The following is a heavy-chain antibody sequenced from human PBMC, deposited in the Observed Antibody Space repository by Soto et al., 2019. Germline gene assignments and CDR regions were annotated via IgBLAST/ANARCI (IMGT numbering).Heavy chain of an antibody. V-gene: IGHV1-69*01. CDR3: ATPTHYDDGGYYLPFLY. D-gene: IGHD3-22*01. CDR1: GGSFSSYA. CDR2: IIPMFGTG. Sequence: VQLVQSGPEVKRPGSSVRVSCKTSGGSFSSYALSWVRQAPGQGLEWMGGIIPMFGTGKYAQKFQGRVTVTADESTSTVYMELSSLGSEDTAVYYCATPTHYDDGGYYLPFLYWGQGTLVTVSS. J-gene: IGHJ4*02.